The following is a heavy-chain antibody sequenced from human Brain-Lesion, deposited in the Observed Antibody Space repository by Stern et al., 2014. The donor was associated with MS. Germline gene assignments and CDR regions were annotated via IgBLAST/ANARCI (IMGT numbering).Heavy chain of an antibody. CDR1: GGSISSGDYS. J-gene: IGHJ4*02. CDR2: IVHSGST. V-gene: IGHV4-30-2*01. D-gene: IGHD4-23*01. Sequence: QVQLQESGSGLVKPSQTLSLTCAVSGGSISSGDYSWSWIRQPPGKSLAWIGYIVHSGSTYYNPSLKRRVSISVDRSKNQFSLKLSSVTAADTAMYYCARIFGGNFDNWGQGTLVTVSS. CDR3: ARIFGGNFDN.